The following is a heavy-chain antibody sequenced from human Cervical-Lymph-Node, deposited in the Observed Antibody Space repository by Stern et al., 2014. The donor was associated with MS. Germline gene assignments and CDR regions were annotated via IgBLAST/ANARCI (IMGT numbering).Heavy chain of an antibody. CDR2: ISAYNGNT. CDR1: GYTFTSYG. CDR3: ARDSGYSSSWYPWYFDY. V-gene: IGHV1-18*01. Sequence: DQLVESGAEVKKPGASVKVSCKASGYTFTSYGISLVRQAPGQRLEWIGWISAYNGNTNYAQKLQGRVTMTTDTSTSTAYMELRSLRSDDTAVYYCARDSGYSSSWYPWYFDYWGQGTLVTVSS. J-gene: IGHJ4*02. D-gene: IGHD6-13*01.